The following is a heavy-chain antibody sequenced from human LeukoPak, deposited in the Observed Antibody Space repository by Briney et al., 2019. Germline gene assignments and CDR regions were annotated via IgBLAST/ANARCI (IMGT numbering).Heavy chain of an antibody. Sequence: GGSLRLSCAVSGITLSNYGMSWVRQAPGKGLEWVAGISGSAGGTIYAASVKGRFTISRDNPKNTLYLQMNSLRAEDTALYYCARISGWAYYFDYWGQGTTVTVSS. J-gene: IGHJ4*02. CDR2: ISGSAGGT. CDR1: GITLSNYG. V-gene: IGHV3-23*01. D-gene: IGHD6-19*01. CDR3: ARISGWAYYFDY.